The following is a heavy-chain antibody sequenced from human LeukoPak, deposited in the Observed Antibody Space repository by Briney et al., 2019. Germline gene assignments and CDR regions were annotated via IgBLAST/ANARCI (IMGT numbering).Heavy chain of an antibody. CDR3: AREFYYDSSGIYYYYYGMDV. J-gene: IGHJ6*02. CDR2: ISSSSNTV. Sequence: PGGSLRLSCAASGFIFSNYGMSWVRQAPGKGLEWLSYISSSSNTVQYVGSVRGRFTISRDNAKNSLYLQMNSLRAEDTAVYYCAREFYYDSSGIYYYYYGMDVWGQGTTVTVSS. V-gene: IGHV3-48*04. CDR1: GFIFSNYG. D-gene: IGHD3-22*01.